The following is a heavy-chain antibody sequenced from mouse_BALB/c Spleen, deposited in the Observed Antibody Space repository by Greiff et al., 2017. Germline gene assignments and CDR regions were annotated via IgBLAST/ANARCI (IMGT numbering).Heavy chain of an antibody. CDR2: ISSGSSTI. CDR1: GFTFSSFG. V-gene: IGHV5-17*02. D-gene: IGHD2-13*01. J-gene: IGHJ4*01. Sequence: EVQRVESGGGLVQPGGSRKLSCAASGFTFSSFGMHWVRQAPEKGLEWVAYISSGSSTIYYADTVKGRFTISRDNPKNTLFLQMTSLRSEDTAMYYCARSGDSYYAMDYWGQGTSVTVSS. CDR3: ARSGDSYYAMDY.